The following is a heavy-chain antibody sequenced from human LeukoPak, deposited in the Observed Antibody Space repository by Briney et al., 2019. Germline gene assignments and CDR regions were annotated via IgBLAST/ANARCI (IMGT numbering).Heavy chain of an antibody. CDR3: ARGRDGYNFGYFDL. V-gene: IGHV1-8*03. CDR2: MTPNSGYT. J-gene: IGHJ2*01. D-gene: IGHD5-24*01. CDR1: GYTFTSYD. Sequence: ASVTVSFKASGYTFTSYDINWVRQATGQGLEWMGWMTPNSGYTGYAQKFQGRVTITRNTSITTAYMELRSLRFEDTAVYYCARGRDGYNFGYFDLWGRGTLVTVSS.